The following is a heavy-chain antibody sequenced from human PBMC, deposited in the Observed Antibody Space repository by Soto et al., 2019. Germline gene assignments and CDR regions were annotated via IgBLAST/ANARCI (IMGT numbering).Heavy chain of an antibody. V-gene: IGHV1-69*06. CDR1: GGTFSSYA. Sequence: SVKVSCKASGGTFSSYAISWVRQAPGQGLEWMGGIIPIFGTANYAQKFQGRVTITADKSTSTAYMKLSSLRSEDTAVYYCARNRITMVRGHPIYYYYGMDVWGQGTTVTVSS. CDR2: IIPIFGTA. J-gene: IGHJ6*02. D-gene: IGHD3-10*01. CDR3: ARNRITMVRGHPIYYYYGMDV.